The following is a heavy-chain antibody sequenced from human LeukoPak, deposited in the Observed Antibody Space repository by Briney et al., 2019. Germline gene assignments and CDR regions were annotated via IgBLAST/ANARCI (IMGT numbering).Heavy chain of an antibody. V-gene: IGHV4-34*01. J-gene: IGHJ5*02. D-gene: IGHD3-10*01. Sequence: SETLSLTCAVYGGASSGYYWSWIRQPPGKGLEWIGEINHSVSTNYNTSPKSRVTISVDTSKNQFSLKLSSVPAADTAVYCCARGQITMVRGVIRRYLNWFDPWGQGALVTVSS. CDR3: ARGQITMVRGVIRRYLNWFDP. CDR1: GGASSGYY. CDR2: INHSVST.